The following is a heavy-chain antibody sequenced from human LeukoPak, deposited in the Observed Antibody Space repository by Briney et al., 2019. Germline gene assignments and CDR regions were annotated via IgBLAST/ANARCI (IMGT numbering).Heavy chain of an antibody. D-gene: IGHD1-26*01. J-gene: IGHJ6*02. Sequence: GGSLRLSCAASGFTFNSYGMHWVRQAPGKGLEWVAVIWYDGSNEYYADPVKGRFTISRDNSKNTLYLQMNSLRAEETAVYYCARALLRGYYYGMDVWGQGTTVTVSS. CDR2: IWYDGSNE. V-gene: IGHV3-33*01. CDR1: GFTFNSYG. CDR3: ARALLRGYYYGMDV.